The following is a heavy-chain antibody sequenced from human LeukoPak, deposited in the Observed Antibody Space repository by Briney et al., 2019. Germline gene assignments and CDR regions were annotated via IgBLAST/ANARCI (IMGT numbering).Heavy chain of an antibody. CDR1: GFTFGDYA. V-gene: IGHV3-49*04. Sequence: GRSLRLSCTASGFTFGDYAMSWVRQAPGKGLEWIGFIRSKGYGGTTDYAASVKGRFTISRDDSKSIAYLQMNSLKTEDTAVYYCTKPTAYYYDSSGYYPHGAFDYWGQGTLVTVSS. CDR3: TKPTAYYYDSSGYYPHGAFDY. D-gene: IGHD3-22*01. CDR2: IRSKGYGGTT. J-gene: IGHJ4*02.